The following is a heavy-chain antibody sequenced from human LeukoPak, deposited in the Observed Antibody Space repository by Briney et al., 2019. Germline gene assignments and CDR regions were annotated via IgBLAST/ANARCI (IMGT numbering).Heavy chain of an antibody. D-gene: IGHD3-3*01. CDR2: ISYDGSNK. Sequence: GGSLRLSCAASGFTFSSYAMHWVRQAPGKGLEWVAVISYDGSNKYYADSVKGRFTISRDNSKNTLYLQMNSLRAEDTAVYYCARIPIGEWLFDYWGQGTLVTVSS. J-gene: IGHJ4*02. CDR1: GFTFSSYA. V-gene: IGHV3-30-3*01. CDR3: ARIPIGEWLFDY.